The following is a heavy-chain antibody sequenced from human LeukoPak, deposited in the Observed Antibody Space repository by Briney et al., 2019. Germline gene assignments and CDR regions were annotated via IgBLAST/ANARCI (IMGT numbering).Heavy chain of an antibody. CDR1: GFTFSTYA. CDR3: ARPGDGYNWGRFDY. J-gene: IGHJ4*02. Sequence: GGSLRLSCAASGFTFSTYAMSWVRQAPGKGLEWVANIKRDGGEEYYVESVKGRFTISRDNANHSLYLQMSSLRAEDTAVYYCARPGDGYNWGRFDYWGQGTLVTVSS. V-gene: IGHV3-7*04. CDR2: IKRDGGEE. D-gene: IGHD5-24*01.